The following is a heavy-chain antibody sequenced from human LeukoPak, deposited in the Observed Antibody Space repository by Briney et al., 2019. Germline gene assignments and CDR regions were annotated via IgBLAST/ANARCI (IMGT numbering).Heavy chain of an antibody. CDR3: ARDPYSSSWYGVPFDY. J-gene: IGHJ4*02. CDR2: ISYDGSNK. Sequence: PGRSLRLSCAASGFTFSSYGMHWVRQAPGKGLEWVAVISYDGSNKYYADSVKGRFTISRDNSKNTLYLQMNSLRAEDTAVYYCARDPYSSSWYGVPFDYWGQGTLVTVSS. CDR1: GFTFSSYG. D-gene: IGHD6-13*01. V-gene: IGHV3-30*03.